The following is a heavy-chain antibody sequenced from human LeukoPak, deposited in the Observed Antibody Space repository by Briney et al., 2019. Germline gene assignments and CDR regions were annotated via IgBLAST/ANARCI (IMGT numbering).Heavy chain of an antibody. CDR2: ISSSSRYI. D-gene: IGHD3-22*01. CDR1: GFRFSSYS. V-gene: IGHV3-21*01. J-gene: IGHJ1*01. CDR3: ARAPSEIGGYYPEYFRH. Sequence: GGSLRLSCAASGFRFSSYSMNWVRQVPGQGLEWVSCISSSSRYIYYADSVKGRFTISRDNAKNTLSLQMNSLRPEDTGVYYCARAPSEIGGYYPEYFRHWGQGTLVTVSS.